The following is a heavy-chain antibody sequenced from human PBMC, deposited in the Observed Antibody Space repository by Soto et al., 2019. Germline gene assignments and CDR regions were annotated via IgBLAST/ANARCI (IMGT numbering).Heavy chain of an antibody. Sequence: GASVKVSCKASGGTFSSYAISWVRQAPGQGLEWMGGIIPIFGTANYAQKFQGRVTITADESTSTAYMELSSLRSEDTAVYYCATLVDRGWYYGMDVWGQGTTVAVSS. CDR2: IIPIFGTA. D-gene: IGHD3-22*01. J-gene: IGHJ6*02. CDR3: ATLVDRGWYYGMDV. V-gene: IGHV1-69*13. CDR1: GGTFSSYA.